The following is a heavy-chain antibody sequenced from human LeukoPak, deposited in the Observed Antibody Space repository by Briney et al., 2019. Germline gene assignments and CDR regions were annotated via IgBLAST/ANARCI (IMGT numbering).Heavy chain of an antibody. CDR3: ARASPRSANFDY. J-gene: IGHJ4*02. CDR1: GFTFSSYW. CDR2: IKQDGSEK. Sequence: PGGSLRLSCEASGFTFSSYWMSWVRQAPGKGLEWVANIKQDGSEKYYVDSVKGRFTISRDNAKNSLYLQMNSLRAEDTAVYYCARASPRSANFDYWGEGTLVTVSS. V-gene: IGHV3-7*01.